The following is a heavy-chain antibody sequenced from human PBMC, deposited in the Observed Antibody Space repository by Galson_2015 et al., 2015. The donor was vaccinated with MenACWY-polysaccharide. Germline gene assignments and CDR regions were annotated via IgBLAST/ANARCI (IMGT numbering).Heavy chain of an antibody. V-gene: IGHV3-48*04. CDR2: ISGTSDTI. D-gene: IGHD2-21*01. J-gene: IGHJ4*02. Sequence: SLRLSCAASGFTFSTYTLNWVRQAPGKGLEWLSSISGTSDTIFYADSVKGRFAVSRDNSKNSLHLQMTGLRAEDTAVYYCTRGKGFVTSFHYFDSWGLGTLVTVSS. CDR1: GFTFSTYT. CDR3: TRGKGFVTSFHYFDS.